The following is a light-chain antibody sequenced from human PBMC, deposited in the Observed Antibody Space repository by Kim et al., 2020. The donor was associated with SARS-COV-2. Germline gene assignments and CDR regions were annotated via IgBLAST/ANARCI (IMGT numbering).Light chain of an antibody. CDR3: QQSYNNPIT. CDR1: QYISTY. CDR2: SAS. J-gene: IGKJ5*01. V-gene: IGKV1-39*01. Sequence: ASVGTQVTTTGQARQYISTYLNWYQQKPGKAPKFLIHSASSLKNGVPPRFNASGSGTDFTLTISSLQPEDVATYYCQQSYNNPITFGQGTRLEIK.